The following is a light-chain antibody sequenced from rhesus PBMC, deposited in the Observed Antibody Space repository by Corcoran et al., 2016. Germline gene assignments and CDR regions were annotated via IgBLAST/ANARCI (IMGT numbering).Light chain of an antibody. CDR3: QHYYDNPRT. Sequence: DIQMTQSPSALSTSVGDRVTISCRASQNIYSNLAWYQQKPGKAPKLLIYSASSLQTGIPSRFNGSGSGTDFTLTISSLQPEDSAAYYCQHYYDNPRTFGQGTKVEIK. J-gene: IGKJ1*01. CDR2: SAS. V-gene: IGKV1S12*01. CDR1: QNIYSN.